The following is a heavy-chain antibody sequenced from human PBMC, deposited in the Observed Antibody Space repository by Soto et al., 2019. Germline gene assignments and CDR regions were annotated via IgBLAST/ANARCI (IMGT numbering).Heavy chain of an antibody. CDR3: ATSIAARPLDY. D-gene: IGHD6-6*01. CDR2: IIPIFGTA. J-gene: IGHJ4*02. CDR1: GGTFSSYA. Sequence: VASVKVSCKASGGTFSSYAISWVRQAPGQGLEWMGGIIPIFGTANYAQKFQGRVTITADKSTSTAYMELSSLRSEDTAVYYCATSIAARPLDYWGQGTLVTVSS. V-gene: IGHV1-69*06.